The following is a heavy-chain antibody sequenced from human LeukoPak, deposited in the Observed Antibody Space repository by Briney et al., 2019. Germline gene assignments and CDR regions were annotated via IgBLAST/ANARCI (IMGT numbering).Heavy chain of an antibody. D-gene: IGHD1-7*01. J-gene: IGHJ5*02. V-gene: IGHV4-34*01. CDR2: INHSGST. CDR3: ARAGFNWNYDWFDP. Sequence: KTSETLSLTCAVYGGSFSGYYWSWIRQPPGKGLEWIGEINHSGSTNYNPSLKSRVTISVDTSKNQFSLKLSSVTAADTAVYYCARAGFNWNYDWFDPWGQGTLVTVSS. CDR1: GGSFSGYY.